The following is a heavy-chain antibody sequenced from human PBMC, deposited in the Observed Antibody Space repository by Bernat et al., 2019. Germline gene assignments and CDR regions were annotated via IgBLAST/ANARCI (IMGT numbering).Heavy chain of an antibody. D-gene: IGHD2-15*01. Sequence: QLQLQESCPGLVKPSETLSLTCTVSGGSISSSSYYWGWIRQPPGKGLEWIGSIYYSGSTYYNPSLKSRVTISVDTSKNQFSLKLSSVTAADTAVYYCARHQIGYCSGGSCYPRYGMDVWGQGTTVTVSS. J-gene: IGHJ6*02. CDR2: IYYSGST. CDR1: GGSISSSSYY. CDR3: ARHQIGYCSGGSCYPRYGMDV. V-gene: IGHV4-39*01.